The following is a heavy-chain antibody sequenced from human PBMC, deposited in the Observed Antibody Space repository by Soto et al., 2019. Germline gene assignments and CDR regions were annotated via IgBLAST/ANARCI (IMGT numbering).Heavy chain of an antibody. CDR3: AIALWFGELSTGMDV. D-gene: IGHD3-10*01. J-gene: IGHJ6*02. CDR1: GGSVSSVSYY. CDR2: IYYSGST. Sequence: SETLSLTCTVSGGSVSSVSYYWIWIRQPPGRGLEWIGYIYYSGSTNYNPSLKSRVTISVDTSKNQFSLKLSSVTAADTAVYYCAIALWFGELSTGMDVWGQRPTVIVSS. V-gene: IGHV4-61*01.